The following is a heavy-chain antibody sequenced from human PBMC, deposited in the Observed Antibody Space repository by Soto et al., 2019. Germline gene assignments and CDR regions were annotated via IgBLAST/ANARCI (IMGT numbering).Heavy chain of an antibody. Sequence: GGSLRLSCAASGLTFSSYSMNWVRQAPGKGLEWVSSISSSSSYIYYADSVKGRFTISRDNAKNSLYLQMDSLRAEDTAVYYCARDWTGNYYYGMDVWGQGTTVTVYS. V-gene: IGHV3-21*01. CDR3: ARDWTGNYYYGMDV. D-gene: IGHD3-3*01. CDR2: ISSSSSYI. CDR1: GLTFSSYS. J-gene: IGHJ6*02.